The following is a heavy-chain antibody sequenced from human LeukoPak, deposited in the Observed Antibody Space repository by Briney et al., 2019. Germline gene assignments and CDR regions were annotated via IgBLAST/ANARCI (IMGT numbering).Heavy chain of an antibody. Sequence: GGSLRLSCAASGFTVSSNYMSWVRQAPGKGLEWVSVIYSGGSTYYADSVKGRFTTSRDNSKNTLYLQMNSLRAEDTAVYYCARAPYGSGSYYGMDVWGKGTTVTVSS. V-gene: IGHV3-53*01. CDR3: ARAPYGSGSYYGMDV. CDR2: IYSGGST. CDR1: GFTVSSNY. D-gene: IGHD3-10*01. J-gene: IGHJ6*04.